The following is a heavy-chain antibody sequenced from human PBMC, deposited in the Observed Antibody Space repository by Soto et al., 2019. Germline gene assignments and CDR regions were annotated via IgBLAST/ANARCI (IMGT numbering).Heavy chain of an antibody. V-gene: IGHV4-59*01. Sequence: PSETLSLTCTVSGGSISSYYWSWIRQPPGKGLEWIGYIYYSGSTNYNPSLKSRVTISVDTSKNQFSLKLSSVTAVDTAVYYCARWYYDFWSGYYTNYYYMDVWGKGTTVTVSS. CDR2: IYYSGST. CDR3: ARWYYDFWSGYYTNYYYMDV. J-gene: IGHJ6*03. D-gene: IGHD3-3*01. CDR1: GGSISSYY.